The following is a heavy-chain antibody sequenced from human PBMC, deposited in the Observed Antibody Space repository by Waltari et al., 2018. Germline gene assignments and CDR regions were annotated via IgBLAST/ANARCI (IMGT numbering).Heavy chain of an antibody. CDR3: TRGGRDSSWYWRD. CDR2: IKQDGSEK. J-gene: IGHJ4*02. CDR1: GLSFSNYW. Sequence: EVQLVESGGGLAQPGGSLRLSCAACGLSFSNYWMTWVRQASGKGPEWVANIKQDGSEKFYLDSVKGRFTISRDNAKSSLYLQMNNLRVEDTAVYYCTRGGRDSSWYWRDWGQGTLVTVSS. V-gene: IGHV3-7*01. D-gene: IGHD6-13*01.